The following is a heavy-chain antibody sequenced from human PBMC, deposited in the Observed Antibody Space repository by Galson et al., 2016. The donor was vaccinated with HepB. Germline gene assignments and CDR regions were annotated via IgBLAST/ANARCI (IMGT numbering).Heavy chain of an antibody. CDR2: IWYDGSNK. CDR3: ARDRMITFGGVIVDAFDI. D-gene: IGHD3-16*02. CDR1: GFTFSSYG. V-gene: IGHV3-33*01. J-gene: IGHJ3*02. Sequence: LRLSCAASGFTFSSYGMHWVRQAPGKGLEWVAVIWYDGSNKYYADSVKGRFTISRDNSKNTLYLQMNSLRAEDTAVYYCARDRMITFGGVIVDAFDIRGQGTMVTVSP.